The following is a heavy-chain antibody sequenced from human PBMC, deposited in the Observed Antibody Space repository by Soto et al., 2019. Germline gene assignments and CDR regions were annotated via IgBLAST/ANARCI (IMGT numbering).Heavy chain of an antibody. CDR2: ISAYNGNT. CDR3: AKDAPYRFLAH. D-gene: IGHD3-3*01. V-gene: IGHV1-18*01. Sequence: GXSDKVSYKASCYTFTSDGISWVRQAPGQGLEWMGWISAYNGNTNYAQKLQGRVTMTTDTSTSTAYMELRSLRSDDTAVYYCAKDAPYRFLAHWGQGTLVIVYS. J-gene: IGHJ4*02. CDR1: CYTFTSDG.